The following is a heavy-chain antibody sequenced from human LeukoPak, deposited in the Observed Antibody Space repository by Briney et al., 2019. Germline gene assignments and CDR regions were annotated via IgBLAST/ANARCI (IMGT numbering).Heavy chain of an antibody. V-gene: IGHV3-21*01. Sequence: GGSLRLSCAASGFXFSSYSMNWVRQAPGKGLEWVSCISSSSTYIYYADSVKGRFTISRDNAKNSLYLQMNSLRVEDTAVYYCARVGCSGGRCPGYGMDVWGQGTTVTVSS. CDR2: ISSSSTYI. J-gene: IGHJ6*02. CDR1: GFXFSSYS. CDR3: ARVGCSGGRCPGYGMDV. D-gene: IGHD2-15*01.